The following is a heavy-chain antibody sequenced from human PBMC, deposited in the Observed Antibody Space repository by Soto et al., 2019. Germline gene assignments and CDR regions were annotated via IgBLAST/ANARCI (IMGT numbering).Heavy chain of an antibody. CDR2: INAGNGNT. V-gene: IGHV1-3*01. CDR1: GYTFTSYA. Sequence: ASVKVSCKASGYTFTSYAMHWVRQAPGQRLEWMGWINAGNGNTKYSQKFQGRVTITRDTSASTAYMELSSLRSEDTAVYYCGRGGGRYFCFAPWGKGPLVPVPS. CDR3: GRGGGRYFCFAP. D-gene: IGHD6-19*01. J-gene: IGHJ5*02.